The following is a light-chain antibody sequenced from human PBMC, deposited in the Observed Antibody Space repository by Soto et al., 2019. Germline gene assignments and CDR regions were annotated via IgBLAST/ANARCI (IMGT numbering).Light chain of an antibody. J-gene: IGLJ1*01. V-gene: IGLV2-18*01. Sequence: QSAPTQPPSVSGSPGQSVTISCTGTSSDVGSYNRVSWYQQPPGTAPKLMIYEVSNRPSGVPDRFSGSKSGNTASLTISGLQAEDEADYYCSLYTSSSTDVFGTGTKVTVL. CDR1: SSDVGSYNR. CDR3: SLYTSSSTDV. CDR2: EVS.